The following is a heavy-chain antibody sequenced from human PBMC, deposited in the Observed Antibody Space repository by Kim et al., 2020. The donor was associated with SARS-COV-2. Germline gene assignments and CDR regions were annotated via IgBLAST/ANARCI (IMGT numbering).Heavy chain of an antibody. CDR3: AREGGGTGAFDI. CDR2: IYYSGST. J-gene: IGHJ3*02. V-gene: IGHV4-31*03. CDR1: GGSISSGGYY. Sequence: SETLSLTCTVSGGSISSGGYYWSWIRQHPGKGLEWIGYIYYSGSTYYNPSLKSRVTISVDTSKNQFSLKLSSVTAADTAVYYCAREGGGTGAFDIWGQGTMVTVSS. D-gene: IGHD2-15*01.